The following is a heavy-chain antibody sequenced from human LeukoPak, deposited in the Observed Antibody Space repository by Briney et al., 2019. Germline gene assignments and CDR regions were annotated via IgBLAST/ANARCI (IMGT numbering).Heavy chain of an antibody. CDR1: GFTFSSYA. J-gene: IGHJ4*02. CDR3: ARGSRFGEFGLDY. CDR2: ISSSGSTI. D-gene: IGHD3-10*01. V-gene: IGHV3-48*04. Sequence: SGGSLRLSCLASGFTFSSYAMDWVRQAPGQGLEWISYISSSGSTINYADSVKGRFTISRDNAKNSLYLQMNSLRAEDTAVYYCARGSRFGEFGLDYWGQGTLVTVSS.